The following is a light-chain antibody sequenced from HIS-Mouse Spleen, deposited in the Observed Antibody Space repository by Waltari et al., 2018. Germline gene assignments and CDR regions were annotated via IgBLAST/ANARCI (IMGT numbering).Light chain of an antibody. CDR1: RSVLYSSNNKNY. J-gene: IGKJ3*01. V-gene: IGKV4-1*01. CDR2: WAS. Sequence: DIEMTHSPDSLAASRDERAPIHFKSNRSVLYSSNNKNYLAWYQQKPGQPPKLLIYWASTRESGVPDRFSGSGSGTDFTLNISRVEAEDVAVYYCMQDLRTPYTFGHGTKVDIK. CDR3: MQDLRTPYT.